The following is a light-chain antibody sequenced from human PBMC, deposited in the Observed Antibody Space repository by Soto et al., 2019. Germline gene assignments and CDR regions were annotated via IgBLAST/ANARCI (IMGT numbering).Light chain of an antibody. V-gene: IGLV2-8*01. CDR2: DVT. J-gene: IGLJ1*01. CDR3: SSYAGSVRGV. CDR1: SGDVGGYNY. Sequence: QSALTQPPSASGSPGQSVTISCTGTSGDVGGYNYVSWYQQHPDKAPKLIIYDVTKRPSGVPDRFSGSKSGNTASLTVSGLQAEDEADYYCSSYAGSVRGVFGTGTKLTVL.